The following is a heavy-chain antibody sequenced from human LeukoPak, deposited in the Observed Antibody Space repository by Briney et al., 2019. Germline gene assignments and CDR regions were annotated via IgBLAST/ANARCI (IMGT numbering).Heavy chain of an antibody. D-gene: IGHD1-26*01. V-gene: IGHV3-21*01. CDR3: ARERAPRGSVRAYYFDY. J-gene: IGHJ4*02. Sequence: GGSLRLSCAASGFTFSVYTMNWVRQAPGKGLEWVSSISSSSSYIYYADSVKGRFTISKDNANNSLYLQMNSLRAEDTAVYYCARERAPRGSVRAYYFDYWGQGTLVTVSS. CDR2: ISSSSSYI. CDR1: GFTFSVYT.